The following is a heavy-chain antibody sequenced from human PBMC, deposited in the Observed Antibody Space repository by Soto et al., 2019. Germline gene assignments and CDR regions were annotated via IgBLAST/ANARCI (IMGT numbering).Heavy chain of an antibody. CDR3: TRHPRTPDY. D-gene: IGHD2-15*01. CDR2: IHYGGTV. CDR1: GGPINNSPQY. Sequence: QVQLQESGPGLVKPSETLSLTCTVSGGPINNSPQYWGWSRQPPGGGLEWIGTIHYGGTVYYNPSLKSRVTIAVDTSKNQFSLQVNSVTAADTAVYSCTRHPRTPDYWGQGTLVTVSS. J-gene: IGHJ4*02. V-gene: IGHV4-39*01.